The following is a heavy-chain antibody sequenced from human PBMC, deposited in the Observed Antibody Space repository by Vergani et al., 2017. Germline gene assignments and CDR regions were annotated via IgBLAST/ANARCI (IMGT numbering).Heavy chain of an antibody. J-gene: IGHJ6*02. V-gene: IGHV1-2*04. CDR1: GYTFTGYY. CDR3: ARTGRAVASSCGMDV. Sequence: QVQLVQSGAEVKKPGASVKVSCKASGYTFTGYYMHWVRQAPGQGLEWMGWINPTSGGTNYAQTFQGWVTMTRDTSISTAYMDLSRLRSDDTAVYYCARTGRAVASSCGMDVWGQGTTVTVSS. D-gene: IGHD6-19*01. CDR2: INPTSGGT.